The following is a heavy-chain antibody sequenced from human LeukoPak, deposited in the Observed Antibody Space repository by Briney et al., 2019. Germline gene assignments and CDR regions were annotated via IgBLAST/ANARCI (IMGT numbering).Heavy chain of an antibody. V-gene: IGHV4-39*07. J-gene: IGHJ3*02. CDR2: IYYSGST. D-gene: IGHD1-1*01. Sequence: SETLSLTCTVSGGSISSSSYYWGWIRQPPGKGLEWIGSIYYSGSTYYNPSLKSRVTISVDTSKNQFSLRLSSVTAADTAAYYCARGEYNWNDGAFDIWGQGTMVTVSS. CDR1: GGSISSSSYY. CDR3: ARGEYNWNDGAFDI.